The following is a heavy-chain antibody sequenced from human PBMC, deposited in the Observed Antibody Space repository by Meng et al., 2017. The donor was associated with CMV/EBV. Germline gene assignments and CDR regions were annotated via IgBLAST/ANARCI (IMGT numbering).Heavy chain of an antibody. J-gene: IGHJ4*02. D-gene: IGHD2-8*01. Sequence: GEFGGGVVQPGGPLRLSFGASGFTFSSSAMHWVRQPPGKGLEWVSFIAHDGSAKTYTDSVKGRFTISRDDSENTVYLEMNSLRVEDTAVYYCAKDLYYSFDYWGQGTLVTVSS. CDR3: AKDLYYSFDY. V-gene: IGHV3-30*02. CDR1: GFTFSSSA. CDR2: IAHDGSAK.